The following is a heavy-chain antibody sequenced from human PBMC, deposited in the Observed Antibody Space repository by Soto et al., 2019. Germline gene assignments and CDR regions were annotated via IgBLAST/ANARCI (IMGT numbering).Heavy chain of an antibody. CDR2: MNPNSGNT. CDR3: ARGSPTGSPYNWNYYGYYYSYGMDV. Sequence: ASVKVSCKASGYTFTSYGISWVRQAPGQGLEWMGWMNPNSGNTGYAQKFQGRVTMTRKTSISTAYIELRSLRHEDTAAYYCARGSPTGSPYNWNYYGYYYSYGMDVWGQGTTVTVS. CDR1: GYTFTSYG. J-gene: IGHJ6*02. D-gene: IGHD1-7*01. V-gene: IGHV1-8*02.